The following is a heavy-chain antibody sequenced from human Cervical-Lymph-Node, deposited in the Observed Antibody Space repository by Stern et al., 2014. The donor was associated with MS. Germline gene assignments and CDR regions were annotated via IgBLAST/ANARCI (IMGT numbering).Heavy chain of an antibody. J-gene: IGHJ3*02. CDR1: GFTFSDYY. V-gene: IGHV3-11*01. Sequence: VQLLESGGGLVKPGGSLRLSCAASGFTFSDYYMSWIRQAPGKGLEWVSSISSSGRSIYYADSVKGRFTISRDNAKNSLYLQMNSLRAEDTAVYYCARSHSKWLVHDAFDIWGQGTMVSVSS. CDR2: ISSSGRSI. D-gene: IGHD6-19*01. CDR3: ARSHSKWLVHDAFDI.